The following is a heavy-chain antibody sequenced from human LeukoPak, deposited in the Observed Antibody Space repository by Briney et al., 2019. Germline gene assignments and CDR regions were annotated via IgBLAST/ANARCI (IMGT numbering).Heavy chain of an antibody. CDR1: GGSISSYY. CDR2: IYYSGST. CDR3: ARAGCSGGSCYFSPNDAFDI. Sequence: SETLSLTCTVSGGSISSYYWSWIRQPPGKGLEWIGYIYYSGSTNYNPSLKSRVTISVDTSKNQFSLKLSSVTAADTAGYYCARAGCSGGSCYFSPNDAFDIWGQGTMVTVSS. J-gene: IGHJ3*02. D-gene: IGHD2-15*01. V-gene: IGHV4-59*01.